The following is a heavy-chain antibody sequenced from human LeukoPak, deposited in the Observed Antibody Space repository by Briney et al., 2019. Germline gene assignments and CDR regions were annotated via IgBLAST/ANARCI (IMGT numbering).Heavy chain of an antibody. CDR2: TTGSGSNT. CDR1: GFTFSSYA. CDR3: AKDGSSSRYYYYGMDV. Sequence: GGSLRLSCAASGFTFSSYAMNWVRQAPGKGLDWVSATTGSGSNTYYADSVKGRFTISRDNAKNSLYLQMNSLRAEDTALYYCAKDGSSSRYYYYGMDVWGQGTTVTVSS. D-gene: IGHD6-6*01. J-gene: IGHJ6*02. V-gene: IGHV3-23*01.